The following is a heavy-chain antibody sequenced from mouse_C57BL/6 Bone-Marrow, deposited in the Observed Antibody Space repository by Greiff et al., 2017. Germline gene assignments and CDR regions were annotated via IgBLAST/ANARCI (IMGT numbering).Heavy chain of an antibody. CDR2: IDPSDSYT. CDR3: ARRWFAY. Sequence: QVQLQQSGAELVKPGASVKLSCKASGYTFTSYWMQWVKQRPGQGLEWIGEIDPSDSYTNYNQKFKGKATLTVDTSSSTAYMQLSSLTSEDSAVYYCARRWFAYWGQGTLVTVSA. J-gene: IGHJ3*01. V-gene: IGHV1-50*01. CDR1: GYTFTSYW.